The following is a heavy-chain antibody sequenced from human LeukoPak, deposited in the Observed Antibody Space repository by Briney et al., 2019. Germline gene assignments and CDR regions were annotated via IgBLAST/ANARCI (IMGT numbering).Heavy chain of an antibody. CDR2: IYTSGST. V-gene: IGHV4-4*09. CDR3: ARQYYYDSSGYYYWFDP. CDR1: GGSISSYY. Sequence: SETLSLTCTVSGGSISSYYWSWIRQPPGKGLEWIGYIYTSGSTNYNPSLKGRVTISVDTSKNQFSLKLSSVTAADTAVYYCARQYYYDSSGYYYWFDPWGQGTLVTVSS. D-gene: IGHD3-22*01. J-gene: IGHJ5*02.